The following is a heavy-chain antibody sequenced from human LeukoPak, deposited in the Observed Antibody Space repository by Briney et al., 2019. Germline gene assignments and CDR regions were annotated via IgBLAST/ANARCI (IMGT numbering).Heavy chain of an antibody. CDR2: MSNDGSDK. Sequence: GGSLRLSCAEFGFSFITYGMHWVRQAPGKGLEWGAFMSNDGSDKLYRDSVKGRFTISRDNSKNTLYLQMTRLRDDDTAVYFCAKGLSGSYYYYMDVWGKGTTVTVSS. V-gene: IGHV3-30*02. J-gene: IGHJ6*03. CDR1: GFSFITYG. CDR3: AKGLSGSYYYYMDV. D-gene: IGHD1-26*01.